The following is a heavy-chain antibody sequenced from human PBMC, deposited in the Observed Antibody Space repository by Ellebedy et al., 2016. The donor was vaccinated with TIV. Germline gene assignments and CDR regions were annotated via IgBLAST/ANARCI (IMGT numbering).Heavy chain of an antibody. J-gene: IGHJ4*02. Sequence: GGSLRLSCTASGFTFSTYGVHWVRQAPGKGLEWVAGMLYDGSDEYYADPVKGRFTIPRDNSKNTLYLQMNSLRAEDTAVYYCAKDLGRWLQYFDYWGQGILVTVSS. CDR2: MLYDGSDE. CDR3: AKDLGRWLQYFDY. CDR1: GFTFSTYG. V-gene: IGHV3-30*18. D-gene: IGHD5-24*01.